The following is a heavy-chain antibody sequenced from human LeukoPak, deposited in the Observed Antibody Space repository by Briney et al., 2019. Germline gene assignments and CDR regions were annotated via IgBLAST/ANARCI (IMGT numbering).Heavy chain of an antibody. D-gene: IGHD4-17*01. J-gene: IGHJ4*02. V-gene: IGHV3-48*04. Sequence: GGSLRLSCAASGFTFSSYSMNWVRQAPGKGLEWVSYISSSSSTIYYADSVKGRFTISRDNAKNSLYLQMNSLRAEDTAVYYCASSDDYGDYLPMDYWGQGTLVTVSS. CDR2: ISSSSSTI. CDR1: GFTFSSYS. CDR3: ASSDDYGDYLPMDY.